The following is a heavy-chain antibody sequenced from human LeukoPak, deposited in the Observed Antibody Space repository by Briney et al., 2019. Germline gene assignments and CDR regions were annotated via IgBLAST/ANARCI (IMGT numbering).Heavy chain of an antibody. CDR1: GGSISSGGYY. D-gene: IGHD1-1*01. CDR3: ATWRTAKTGFDY. Sequence: SQTLSLTCTVSGGSISSGGYYWSWIRQHPGKGLEWIGYIYYSGSTYYNPSLKSRVTISADTSKNQFSLKLSSVTAADTAVYYCATWRTAKTGFDYWGQGTLVTVSS. J-gene: IGHJ4*02. CDR2: IYYSGST. V-gene: IGHV4-31*03.